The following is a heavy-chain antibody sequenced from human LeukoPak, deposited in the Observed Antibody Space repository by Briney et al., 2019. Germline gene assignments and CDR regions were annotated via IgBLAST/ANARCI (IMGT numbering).Heavy chain of an antibody. V-gene: IGHV1-2*02. CDR3: AREHSSSSGKVFDY. D-gene: IGHD6-6*01. CDR1: GYTFPGYY. CDR2: INPNSGGT. Sequence: AASVKVSCKASGYTFPGYYMHWVRQAPGQGLEWMGWINPNSGGTNYAQKFQGRVTMTRDTPISTAYMELSRLRSDDTAVYYCAREHSSSSGKVFDYWGQGTLVTVSS. J-gene: IGHJ4*02.